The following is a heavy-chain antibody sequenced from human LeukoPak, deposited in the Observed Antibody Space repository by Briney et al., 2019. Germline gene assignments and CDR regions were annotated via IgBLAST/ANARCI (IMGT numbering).Heavy chain of an antibody. CDR1: GFTFSNYR. CDR2: ISGDESTT. Sequence: PGGSLRLSCAASGFTFSNYRAHWVRQAPGKGLVWVSRISGDESTTTYADSVKGRFTISRDNAKNTLSLQTNSLRAEDTAVYYCARRALRYCSSTSCPAQYYGVDVWGKGTTVTVSS. CDR3: ARRALRYCSSTSCPAQYYGVDV. J-gene: IGHJ6*04. V-gene: IGHV3-74*01. D-gene: IGHD2-2*01.